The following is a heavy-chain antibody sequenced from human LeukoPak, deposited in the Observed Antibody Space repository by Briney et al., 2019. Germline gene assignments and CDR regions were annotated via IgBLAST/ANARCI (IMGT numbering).Heavy chain of an antibody. CDR3: AKAGGYDLDRPLDY. V-gene: IGHV3-23*01. CDR1: GFTFSSYA. Sequence: GGSLRLSCAASGFTFSSYAMSWVRQAPGKGLEWVSAISGSGGSTYYADSVKGRFTISRDNSKNTLYLQMNSLRAGDTAVYYCAKAGGYDLDRPLDYWGQGTLVTVSS. D-gene: IGHD5-12*01. CDR2: ISGSGGST. J-gene: IGHJ4*02.